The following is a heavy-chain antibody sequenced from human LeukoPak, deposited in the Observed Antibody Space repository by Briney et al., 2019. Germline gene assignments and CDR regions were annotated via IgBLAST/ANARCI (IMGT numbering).Heavy chain of an antibody. V-gene: IGHV4-61*02. D-gene: IGHD2-2*01. CDR1: GGSISSGSYY. CDR3: ARGTGWYQLLYWFDP. CDR2: IYTSGST. J-gene: IGHJ5*02. Sequence: SHTLSLTCTVSGGSISSGSYYWSWIPQPAGKGLEWIGRIYTSGSTNYNPSLKSRVTISVDTSKNQFSLKLSSVTAADTAVYYCARGTGWYQLLYWFDPWGQGTLVTVSS.